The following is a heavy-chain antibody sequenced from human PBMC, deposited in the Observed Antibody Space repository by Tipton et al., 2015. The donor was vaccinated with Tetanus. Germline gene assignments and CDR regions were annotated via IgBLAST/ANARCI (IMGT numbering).Heavy chain of an antibody. V-gene: IGHV4-30-2*01. CDR2: IYHTGST. CDR3: ARAGPVHTFDP. CDR1: GDSLSTGFFS. Sequence: TLSLTCTVSGDSLSTGFFSWSWIRQPPGKGLEWIGYIYHTGSTYYNPALQSRVVMSVDMTNNQFSLRLKSVTAADTALYFCARAGPVHTFDPWGQGILVTVSS. J-gene: IGHJ5*02.